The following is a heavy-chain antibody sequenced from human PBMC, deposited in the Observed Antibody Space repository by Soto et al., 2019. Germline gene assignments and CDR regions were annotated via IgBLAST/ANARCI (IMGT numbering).Heavy chain of an antibody. Sequence: ASLNGSFKTSGYTFSDYYRHWLRHSPLQCLEWMGWINPNTGGTNYAQKFQGRVTMSTDTSISTAYMEVSRLRSDDTALYFCTRVPCIIRTSQNWKWLEHWGPRTMLNVSS. V-gene: IGHV1-2*02. D-gene: IGHD1-1*01. CDR2: INPNTGGT. CDR3: TRVPCIIRTSQNWKWLEH. CDR1: GYTFSDYY. J-gene: IGHJ4*02.